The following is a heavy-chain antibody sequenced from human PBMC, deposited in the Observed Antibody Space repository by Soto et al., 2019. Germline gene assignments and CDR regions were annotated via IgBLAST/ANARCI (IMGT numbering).Heavy chain of an antibody. V-gene: IGHV1-69*09. J-gene: IGHJ4*02. CDR2: IIPFLNIS. CDR3: ATLGAQNER. CDR1: GGTFSTYT. Sequence: QVQLVQSGADVKKPGSSVKVSCKTFGGTFSTYTINWVRQAPGQGLVWMGSIIPFLNISNYARSFLGRLTIAADESTRTAFMPLESLSLAGSAIYFCATLGAQNERCGQGTLVNVSS. D-gene: IGHD3-16*01.